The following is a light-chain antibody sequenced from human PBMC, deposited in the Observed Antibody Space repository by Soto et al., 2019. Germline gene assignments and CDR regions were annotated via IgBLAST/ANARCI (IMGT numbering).Light chain of an antibody. J-gene: IGKJ1*01. Sequence: EIVLTQSPGTLSLSPGERATLSCRASQSISSNYLAWHQQKPGQSPRLLIYGASNRATGVTDKFSGSGSGTDFTLTIDRLEPEDFAVYYCQQYDNFPRTFGPGTKVEFK. CDR3: QQYDNFPRT. V-gene: IGKV3-20*01. CDR1: QSISSNY. CDR2: GAS.